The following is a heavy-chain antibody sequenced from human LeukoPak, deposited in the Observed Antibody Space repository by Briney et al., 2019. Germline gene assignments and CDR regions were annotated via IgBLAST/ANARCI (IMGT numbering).Heavy chain of an antibody. CDR3: AKTRGYYLGSFDY. CDR2: ISGSGGST. Sequence: GRSLRLSCAASGFTFSSYAMHWVRQAPGKGLEWVSAISGSGGSTYYADSVKGRFTISRDNSKNTLYLQMNSLRAEDTAVYYCAKTRGYYLGSFDYWGQGTLVTVSS. J-gene: IGHJ4*02. D-gene: IGHD3-3*01. CDR1: GFTFSSYA. V-gene: IGHV3-23*01.